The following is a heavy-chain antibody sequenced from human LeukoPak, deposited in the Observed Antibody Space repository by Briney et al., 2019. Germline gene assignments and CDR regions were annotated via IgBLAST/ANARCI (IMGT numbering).Heavy chain of an antibody. V-gene: IGHV4-39*01. Sequence: PSETLSLTCTVSGGSVSSSSYYWGWIRQPPGKGLEWIGSIYYSGSTYYNPSLKSRVTISVDTSKNQFSLKLSSVTAADTAVYYCARARNYDFWSGYLFDPWGQGTLVTVSS. D-gene: IGHD3-3*01. CDR1: GGSVSSSSYY. J-gene: IGHJ5*02. CDR3: ARARNYDFWSGYLFDP. CDR2: IYYSGST.